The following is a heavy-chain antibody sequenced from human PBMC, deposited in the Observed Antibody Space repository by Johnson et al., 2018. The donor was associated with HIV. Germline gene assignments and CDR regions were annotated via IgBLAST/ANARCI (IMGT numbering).Heavy chain of an antibody. V-gene: IGHV3-20*04. Sequence: VQLVESGGDVVRPGGSLRISCVASGFKLYEYDVSWVRQVPGKGLEWVSGINWSGGGTAYADSVKGRFTVSSDNAKNSLYLQMNSLRAEDTALYYCAKANRAMTKGGFGAFDIWGQGTMVTVSS. D-gene: IGHD2-8*01. J-gene: IGHJ3*02. CDR1: GFKLYEYD. CDR2: INWSGGGT. CDR3: AKANRAMTKGGFGAFDI.